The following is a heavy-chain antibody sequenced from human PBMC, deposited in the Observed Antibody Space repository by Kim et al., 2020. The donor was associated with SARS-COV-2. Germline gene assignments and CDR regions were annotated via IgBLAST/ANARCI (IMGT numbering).Heavy chain of an antibody. J-gene: IGHJ6*02. CDR2: IWYDGSNK. D-gene: IGHD5-12*01. CDR1: GFTFSSYG. V-gene: IGHV3-33*01. Sequence: GGSLRLSCAASGFTFSSYGMHWVRQAPGKGLEWVAVIWYDGSNKYYADSVKGRFTISRDNSKNTLYLRMNSLRAEDTAVYYCARDLGYAHEVHYYYYGMDVWGQGTTVTVSS. CDR3: ARDLGYAHEVHYYYYGMDV.